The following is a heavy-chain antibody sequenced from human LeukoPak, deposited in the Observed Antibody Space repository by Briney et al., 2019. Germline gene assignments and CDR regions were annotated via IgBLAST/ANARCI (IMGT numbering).Heavy chain of an antibody. J-gene: IGHJ4*02. V-gene: IGHV3-30*18. D-gene: IGHD6-13*01. CDR2: ISYDGSNK. Sequence: GRSLRLSCAASGFTFSSYGMHWVRQAPGEGLEWVAVISYDGSNKYYADSVKGRFTISRDNSKNTLYLQMNSLRAEDTAVYYCAKDRRALYSIAAAGTFDYWGQGTLVTVSS. CDR1: GFTFSSYG. CDR3: AKDRRALYSIAAAGTFDY.